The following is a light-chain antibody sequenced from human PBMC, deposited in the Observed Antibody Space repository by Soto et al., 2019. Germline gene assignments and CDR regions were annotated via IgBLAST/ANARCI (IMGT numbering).Light chain of an antibody. CDR2: RTS. J-gene: IGKJ4*01. CDR3: QQYNDWSS. CDR1: QSVTIN. Sequence: EIVLTQSPATLSVSPGERATLSCRASQSVTINLAWYQQKPGQAPRLLIYRTSTRATGIPARFSGSGSGTDFTLTISSLQSEDFAVYYCQQYNDWSSFGGGTKVDTK. V-gene: IGKV3-15*01.